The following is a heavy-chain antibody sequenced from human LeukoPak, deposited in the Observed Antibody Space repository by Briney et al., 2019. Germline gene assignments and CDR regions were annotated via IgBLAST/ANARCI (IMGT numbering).Heavy chain of an antibody. D-gene: IGHD4-17*01. V-gene: IGHV4-61*02. CDR2: IYTSGST. J-gene: IGHJ2*01. Sequence: TLSLTCTVSGGSISSGSYSWSWIPQPAGKGLEWIVRIYTSGSTNYNPSLKSRVTISVDTSDKQFSLKLSSVTAAYTAVYYCARGVHGDYRWYFDLWGRGTLVTVSS. CDR1: GGSISSGSYS. CDR3: ARGVHGDYRWYFDL.